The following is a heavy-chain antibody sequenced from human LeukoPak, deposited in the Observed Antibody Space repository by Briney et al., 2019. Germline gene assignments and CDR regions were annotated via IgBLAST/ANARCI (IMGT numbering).Heavy chain of an antibody. Sequence: GGSLRLSCAASGFTFSSYSMNLVRQAPGKGLEWVSSISSSSSYIYYADSVKGRFTISRDNAENSLYLQMYSLRPEDMALYYCVRDVSLGFCTGGACSAHFDYWGQGTLVIVSS. CDR3: VRDVSLGFCTGGACSAHFDY. J-gene: IGHJ4*02. D-gene: IGHD2-8*02. V-gene: IGHV3-21*04. CDR1: GFTFSSYS. CDR2: ISSSSSYI.